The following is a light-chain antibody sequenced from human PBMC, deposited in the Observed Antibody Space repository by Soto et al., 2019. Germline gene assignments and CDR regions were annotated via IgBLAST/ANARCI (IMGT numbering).Light chain of an antibody. V-gene: IGKV3D-20*02. CDR3: QQRSNWPHT. CDR1: QSVSNNH. J-gene: IGKJ2*01. Sequence: EIVLTQSPGSLSLSPRERATLSCRASQSVSNNHLAWYQQKPGQAPRLLIYGASRRATGIPDRFSGSGSGTDFTLTISGLEPEDFAMYYCQQRSNWPHTFGQGTKLEIK. CDR2: GAS.